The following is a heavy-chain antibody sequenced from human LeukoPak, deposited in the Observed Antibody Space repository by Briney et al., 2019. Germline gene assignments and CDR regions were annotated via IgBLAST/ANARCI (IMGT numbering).Heavy chain of an antibody. V-gene: IGHV3-30*02. D-gene: IGHD6-6*01. Sequence: PGGSLRLSCAASGFTFSSYGMHWVRQAPGKGLEWVAFIRYDGSNKYYADSVKGRFTISRDNAKNSLYLQMNSLRAEDTAVYYCARGSSSSSYKNHYYYYYYMDVWGKGTTVTVSS. J-gene: IGHJ6*03. CDR2: IRYDGSNK. CDR3: ARGSSSSSYKNHYYYYYYMDV. CDR1: GFTFSSYG.